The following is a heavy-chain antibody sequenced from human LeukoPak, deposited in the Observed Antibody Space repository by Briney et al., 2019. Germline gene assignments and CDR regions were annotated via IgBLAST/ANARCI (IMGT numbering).Heavy chain of an antibody. D-gene: IGHD6-6*01. Sequence: ASVKVSCKASGYTFTSYDINWVRQATGQGLEWMGWMNPNSGNSGYAQKFQGRVTITRNTSISTAYMELSSLRSEDTAVYYCARGKKDSSSPRGNDYWGQGTLVTVSS. CDR3: ARGKKDSSSPRGNDY. V-gene: IGHV1-8*03. CDR1: GYTFTSYD. J-gene: IGHJ4*02. CDR2: MNPNSGNS.